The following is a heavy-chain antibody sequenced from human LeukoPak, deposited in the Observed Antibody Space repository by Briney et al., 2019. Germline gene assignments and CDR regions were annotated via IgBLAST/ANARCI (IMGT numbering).Heavy chain of an antibody. CDR3: ARQAGSGSYYNVRLDY. D-gene: IGHD3-10*01. J-gene: IGHJ4*02. Sequence: SVKVSCKASGGTFSSYVISWVRQAPGQGLEWMGRIIPILGIANYAQKFQGRVTITADKSTSTAYMELSSLRSEDTAVYYCARQAGSGSYYNVRLDYWGQGTLVTVSS. V-gene: IGHV1-69*04. CDR2: IIPILGIA. CDR1: GGTFSSYV.